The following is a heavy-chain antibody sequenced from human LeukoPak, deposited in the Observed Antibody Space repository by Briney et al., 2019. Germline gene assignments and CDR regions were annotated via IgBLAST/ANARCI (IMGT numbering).Heavy chain of an antibody. CDR1: GLTFSNYA. CDR2: ISAGGGST. Sequence: GGSLRLSCAASGLTFSNYAMSWVRQAPGKVLEWVSGISAGGGSTYYADSVKGRFTISRDNSKNTLYLQMNSLRGEDTAVYYCAKDSSGSYYGKSDFWGQGTLVAVSS. D-gene: IGHD1-26*01. J-gene: IGHJ4*02. CDR3: AKDSSGSYYGKSDF. V-gene: IGHV3-23*01.